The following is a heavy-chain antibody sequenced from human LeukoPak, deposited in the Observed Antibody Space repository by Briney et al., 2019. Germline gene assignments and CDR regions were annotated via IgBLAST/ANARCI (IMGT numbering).Heavy chain of an antibody. D-gene: IGHD4-17*01. CDR1: GFTFSSYS. J-gene: IGHJ4*02. CDR2: ISSSTSYI. CDR3: ARAGGSTVSHSDY. V-gene: IGHV3-21*01. Sequence: GGSLRLSCAASGFTFSSYSMNWIRQAPGKGLEWVSSISSSTSYIYYADSVKGRFTISKDNAKNSLYLQMNSLRAEDTAVYYCARAGGSTVSHSDYWGQGTLVAVSS.